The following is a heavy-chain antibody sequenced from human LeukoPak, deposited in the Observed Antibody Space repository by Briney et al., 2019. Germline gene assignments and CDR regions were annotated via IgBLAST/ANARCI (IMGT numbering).Heavy chain of an antibody. J-gene: IGHJ4*02. CDR1: GFTFSSYS. CDR2: ISSSSSYK. CDR3: ARARLRLVAADFDY. Sequence: GGSLRLSCAASGFTFSSYSMNWVRQAPGKGLEWVSSISSSSSYKYYADSVKGRFTISRHNAKNSLYLQMNSLRAEVMAVYSCARARLRLVAADFDYWGQGTLVTVSS. V-gene: IGHV3-21*06. D-gene: IGHD6-25*01.